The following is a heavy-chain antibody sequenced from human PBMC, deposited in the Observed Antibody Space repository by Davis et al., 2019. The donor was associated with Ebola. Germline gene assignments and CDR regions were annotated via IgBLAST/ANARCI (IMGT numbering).Heavy chain of an antibody. J-gene: IGHJ4*02. V-gene: IGHV4-59*13. D-gene: IGHD5-18*01. CDR3: ARYWSGYSYGFFDY. CDR1: GGSFSGYY. Sequence: SETLSLTCAVYGGSFSGYYWSWIRQPPGKELEWIGSIYHSGSTNYRPSLKSRVTISTDTSKNQFSLKLNSVTAADTAVYYCARYWSGYSYGFFDYWGQGTLVTVSS. CDR2: IYHSGST.